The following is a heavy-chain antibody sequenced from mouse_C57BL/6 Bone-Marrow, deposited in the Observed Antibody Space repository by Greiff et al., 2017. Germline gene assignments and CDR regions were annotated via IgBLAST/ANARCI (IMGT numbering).Heavy chain of an antibody. V-gene: IGHV1-53*01. CDR1: GYTFTGYW. CDR3: ARGTIYYYGSSPYFDV. J-gene: IGHJ1*03. D-gene: IGHD1-1*01. CDR2: INPSNGGT. Sequence: QVQLQQSGTELVKPGASVKLSCKASGYTFTGYWMHWVKQRPGQGLEWIGNINPSNGGTNYNEKFKSKATLTVDKSSSTAYMQLSSLTSEDSAVYYCARGTIYYYGSSPYFDVWGTGTTVTVSS.